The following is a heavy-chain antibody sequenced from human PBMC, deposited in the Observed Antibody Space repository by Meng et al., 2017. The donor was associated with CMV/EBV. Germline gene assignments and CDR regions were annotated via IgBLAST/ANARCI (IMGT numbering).Heavy chain of an antibody. CDR3: ARIMAGTTSYGMDI. CDR1: AGSISSSTYY. Sequence: SETLSPTCTVSAGSISSSTYYWGWIRQPPGRGLEWIGSIFYSGRAFYNPSRKSRISISVDTSKNQFSLKLSSVTAADTAVYYCARIMAGTTSYGMDIWGQGTTVTVSS. CDR2: IFYSGRA. V-gene: IGHV4-39*01. J-gene: IGHJ6*02. D-gene: IGHD1-7*01.